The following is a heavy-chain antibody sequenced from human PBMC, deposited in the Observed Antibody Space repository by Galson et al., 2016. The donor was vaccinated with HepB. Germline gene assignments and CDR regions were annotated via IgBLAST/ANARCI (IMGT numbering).Heavy chain of an antibody. CDR3: ARAGGSGSPSYYFDY. Sequence: TLSLTCTVSGGSISSGNYYWSWIRQPAGKGLEWIGRIYTSGSTNYNPSLKSRVTMSADTSKNQFSLNLSSVTAADTAVYYCARAGGSGSPSYYFDYWGRGTLVTVSS. CDR1: GGSISSGNYY. CDR2: IYTSGST. D-gene: IGHD3-10*01. V-gene: IGHV4-61*02. J-gene: IGHJ4*02.